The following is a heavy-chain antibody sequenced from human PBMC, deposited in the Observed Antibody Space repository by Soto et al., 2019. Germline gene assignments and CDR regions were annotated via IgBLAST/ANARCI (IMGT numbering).Heavy chain of an antibody. V-gene: IGHV1-24*01. Sequence: ASVKVSCKVSGYTLSDLSMYWVRQAPGKGLEWMGGYAPEDAETFYAQKFQGRVTMTEDTSTDTAYMELSSLTSEDTAVYYCARDLIVVVPAAMEHYGMDVWGQGTTVTVSS. CDR1: GYTLSDLS. J-gene: IGHJ6*02. D-gene: IGHD2-2*01. CDR3: ARDLIVVVPAAMEHYGMDV. CDR2: YAPEDAET.